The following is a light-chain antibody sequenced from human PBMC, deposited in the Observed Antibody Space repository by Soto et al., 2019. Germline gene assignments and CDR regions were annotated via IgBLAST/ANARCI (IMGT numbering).Light chain of an antibody. V-gene: IGKV1-39*01. J-gene: IGKJ3*01. CDR2: ATS. CDR1: QSISTY. Sequence: DIQMTQSPSSLSASVGDRVTITCRASQSISTYLNWYQQKPGKAPKLLIYATSSLQSGFPSRFSGSGSGTDFTLTISSLQPEDFAIYYCQQSYSTPIFTFGPGTKVDFK. CDR3: QQSYSTPIFT.